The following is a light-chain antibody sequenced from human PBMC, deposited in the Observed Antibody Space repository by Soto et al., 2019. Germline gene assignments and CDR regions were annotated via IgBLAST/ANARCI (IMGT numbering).Light chain of an antibody. CDR1: QSVSKY. CDR3: QQYNNWPQT. V-gene: IGKV3-15*01. J-gene: IGKJ1*01. CDR2: GAS. Sequence: EIVLTQSPLTLSLSPGERATLSCRASQSVSKYLAWYQQKPGQAPRLLIYGASTRATGIPARFSGSGSGTEFTLTISSLQSEDFAVYYCQQYNNWPQTFGQGTKVEIK.